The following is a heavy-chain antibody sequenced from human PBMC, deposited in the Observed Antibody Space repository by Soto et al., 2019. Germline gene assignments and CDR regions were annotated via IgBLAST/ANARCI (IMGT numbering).Heavy chain of an antibody. Sequence: TLSLTCTVSGGSISSGGYYWSWIRQHPGKGLEWIGYIYYSGSTYYNPSLKSRVTISVDTSKNQFSLKLSSVTAADTAVYYCARDKTTVTSSSDNYGMDVWGQGTTVTVSS. CDR1: GGSISSGGYY. V-gene: IGHV4-31*03. D-gene: IGHD6-6*01. CDR2: IYYSGST. J-gene: IGHJ6*02. CDR3: ARDKTTVTSSSDNYGMDV.